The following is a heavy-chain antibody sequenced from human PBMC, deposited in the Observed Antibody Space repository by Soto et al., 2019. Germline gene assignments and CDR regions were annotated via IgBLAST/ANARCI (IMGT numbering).Heavy chain of an antibody. CDR3: AKYDSSGYYQGLIDY. CDR1: GFTFSSYG. Sequence: GGSLRLSCAASGFTFSSYGMHWVRQAPGKGLEWVAVISYDGSNKYYADSVKGRFTISRDNSKNTLYLQMNSLRAEDTAVYYCAKYDSSGYYQGLIDYWGQGTLVTFSS. V-gene: IGHV3-30*18. CDR2: ISYDGSNK. J-gene: IGHJ4*02. D-gene: IGHD3-22*01.